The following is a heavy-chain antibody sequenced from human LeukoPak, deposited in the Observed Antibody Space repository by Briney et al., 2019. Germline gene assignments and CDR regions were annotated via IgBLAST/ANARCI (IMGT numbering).Heavy chain of an antibody. CDR3: ARALFYDNSGFYN. CDR2: ISAYNGNT. CDR1: GYTFTSYG. J-gene: IGHJ4*02. Sequence: ASVKVPCKASGYTFTSYGISWVRQAPGQGLEWMGWISAYNGNTNYAQNFQGRVTMTTDTSTSTAYMELRSLRSDDTAVYYCARALFYDNSGFYNWGQGTLVTVSS. D-gene: IGHD3-22*01. V-gene: IGHV1-18*01.